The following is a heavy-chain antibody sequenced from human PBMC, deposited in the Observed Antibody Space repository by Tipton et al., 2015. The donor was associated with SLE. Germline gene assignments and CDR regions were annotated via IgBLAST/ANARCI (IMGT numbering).Heavy chain of an antibody. CDR3: ARGGYSGYDPSGSGSFDY. J-gene: IGHJ4*02. Sequence: TLSLTCTVSGGSISSHYWSWIRQPPGKGLEWIGYIYYSGSTNYNPSLKSRVTISVDTSKNQFSLKLSSVTAADTAVYYCARGGYSGYDPSGSGSFDYWGQGTLVTVSS. CDR2: IYYSGST. V-gene: IGHV4-59*08. CDR1: GGSISSHY. D-gene: IGHD5-12*01.